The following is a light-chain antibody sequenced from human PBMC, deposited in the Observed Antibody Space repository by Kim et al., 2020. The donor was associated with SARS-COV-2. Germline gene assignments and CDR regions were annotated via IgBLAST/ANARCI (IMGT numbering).Light chain of an antibody. CDR2: KIS. Sequence: QPASISCRSNQWLVHSDGRTYLNWFHQRPGQSPRRLVYKISTRDSGVPDRFSGSGSGTDFTLEISRVEAEDVGIYYCMQTTHWPYTFGQGTKLEI. CDR1: QWLVHSDGRTY. V-gene: IGKV2-30*02. J-gene: IGKJ2*01. CDR3: MQTTHWPYT.